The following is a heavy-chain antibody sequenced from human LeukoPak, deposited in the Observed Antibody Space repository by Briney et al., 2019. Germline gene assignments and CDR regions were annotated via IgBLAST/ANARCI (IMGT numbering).Heavy chain of an antibody. CDR1: GFTFSSYS. V-gene: IGHV3-30*02. D-gene: IGHD5-18*01. J-gene: IGHJ4*02. CDR2: IRYDGSDK. Sequence: GGSLRLSCAASGFTFSSYSMHWVRQAPGKGLGRGAFIRYDGSDKYYADSVKGRFTISRDNSRNTLYLQMNSLSAEDTAVYYCATSGYSYGPTHDYWGQETLVIVSS. CDR3: ATSGYSYGPTHDY.